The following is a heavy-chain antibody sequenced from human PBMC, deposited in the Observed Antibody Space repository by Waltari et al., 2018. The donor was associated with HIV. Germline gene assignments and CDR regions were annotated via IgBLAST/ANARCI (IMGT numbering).Heavy chain of an antibody. J-gene: IGHJ4*02. CDR2: ISSSGSTI. CDR1: GFTFSSYS. Sequence: EVQLVESGGGLVQPGGSLRLSCAASGFTFSSYSMNWVRQAPGTGLEGVSYISSSGSTIYYADSVRGRFTISRDNAKNSLYLQLNSLRAEDTAVYYCARDYSGTYADFDYWGQGTLVTVSS. D-gene: IGHD1-26*01. CDR3: ARDYSGTYADFDY. V-gene: IGHV3-48*01.